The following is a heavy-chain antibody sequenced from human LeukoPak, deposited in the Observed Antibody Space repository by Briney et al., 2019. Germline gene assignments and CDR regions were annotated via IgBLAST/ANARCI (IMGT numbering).Heavy chain of an antibody. Sequence: GSLRLSCAASGFTFSDYYMSWIRQAPGKGLEWIGSIYYSGSTYYNPSLKSRVTISVDTSKHQFSLKLSSVTAADTAVYYCARAGTPSAFDIWGQGTMVTVSS. J-gene: IGHJ3*02. D-gene: IGHD1/OR15-1a*01. CDR2: IYYSGST. CDR1: GFTFSDYY. CDR3: ARAGTPSAFDI. V-gene: IGHV4-38-2*01.